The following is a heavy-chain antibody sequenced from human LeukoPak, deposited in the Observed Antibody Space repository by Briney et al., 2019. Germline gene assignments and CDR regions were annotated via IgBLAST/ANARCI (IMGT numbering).Heavy chain of an antibody. D-gene: IGHD3-16*01. Sequence: SETLSLTCTVSGGSISSSSYYWGWLRQPPGTGLEWLGSIYYSGSTYYNPSLKSRVTISVDTSKNQFSLKLSSVTAADTAVYYCARDRRYDYVWGSYYPQYYFDYWGQGTLVTVSS. J-gene: IGHJ4*02. CDR3: ARDRRYDYVWGSYYPQYYFDY. V-gene: IGHV4-39*07. CDR1: GGSISSSSYY. CDR2: IYYSGST.